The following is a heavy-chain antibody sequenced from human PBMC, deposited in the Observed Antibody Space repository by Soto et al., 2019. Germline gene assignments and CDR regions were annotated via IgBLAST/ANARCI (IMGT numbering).Heavy chain of an antibody. CDR3: ARLGAYYQSLDP. CDR1: GDSITSGVHY. V-gene: IGHV4-31*03. J-gene: IGHJ5*02. D-gene: IGHD3-22*01. Sequence: PSETLSLTCTVSGDSITSGVHYWSWIRQLPGKGLEWIGYIFYSGPTYYNPSLKSRVTISVDTSKNQFSLRLTSVTAADTAVYYCARLGAYYQSLDPWGPGTLVTVSS. CDR2: IFYSGPT.